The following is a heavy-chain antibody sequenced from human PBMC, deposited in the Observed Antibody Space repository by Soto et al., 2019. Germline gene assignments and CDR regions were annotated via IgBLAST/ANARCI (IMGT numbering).Heavy chain of an antibody. CDR3: STQVGSTVVS. V-gene: IGHV3-15*07. D-gene: IGHD3-10*01. J-gene: IGHJ4*02. CDR1: GFSFSDAW. CDR2: IKSKTDGGTA. Sequence: EVQLVESGGGLVKPGGSLRLSCAASGFSFSDAWMNWVRQAPGEGLAWVGRIKSKTDGGTADHAAHVKGRFNISRDDSKNTLYLQMNSLKTEDTAVYYCSTQVGSTVVSWCQGTLVTVSS.